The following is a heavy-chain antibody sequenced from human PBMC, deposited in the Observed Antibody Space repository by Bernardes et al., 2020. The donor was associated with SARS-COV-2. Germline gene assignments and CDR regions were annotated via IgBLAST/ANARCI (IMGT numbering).Heavy chain of an antibody. CDR1: GGSISGYF. Sequence: SETLSLTCTVSGGSISGYFWSWIRQPPGKGLEWIGYIYYSGSTNYNPSLKSRVTISVETSKNQFSLKLSSVTAADTAVYYCATYYFDTSGPPSWGQGTLVTVSS. V-gene: IGHV4-59*08. J-gene: IGHJ5*02. CDR2: IYYSGST. D-gene: IGHD3-22*01. CDR3: ATYYFDTSGPPS.